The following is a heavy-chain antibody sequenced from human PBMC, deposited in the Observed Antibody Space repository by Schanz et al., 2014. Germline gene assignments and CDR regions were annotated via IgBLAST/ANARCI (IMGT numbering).Heavy chain of an antibody. Sequence: QVQLVQSGAEVKKPGASVKVSCKASGYTFTSYGISWVRQAPGQGLEWMGWISPYNGNTNYIQKLQGRVTMTTDTSTSTAYMELSRLKSDDTAVYYCARAFGGYDPAGALDYWGQGTLVTVSS. CDR3: ARAFGGYDPAGALDY. CDR1: GYTFTSYG. V-gene: IGHV1-18*01. CDR2: ISPYNGNT. D-gene: IGHD5-12*01. J-gene: IGHJ4*02.